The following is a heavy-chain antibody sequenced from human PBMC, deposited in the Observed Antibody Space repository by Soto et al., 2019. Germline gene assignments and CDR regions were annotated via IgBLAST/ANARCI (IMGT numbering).Heavy chain of an antibody. D-gene: IGHD5-12*01. Sequence: LRLSCAASGFTFSSYAMHWVRQAPGKGLEWVAVISYDGSNKYYADSVKGRFTISRDNSKNTLYLQMNSLRAEDTAVYYCARDSLLLRDGYNSGLFGYWGQGTLVTVSS. V-gene: IGHV3-30-3*01. CDR3: ARDSLLLRDGYNSGLFGY. J-gene: IGHJ4*02. CDR1: GFTFSSYA. CDR2: ISYDGSNK.